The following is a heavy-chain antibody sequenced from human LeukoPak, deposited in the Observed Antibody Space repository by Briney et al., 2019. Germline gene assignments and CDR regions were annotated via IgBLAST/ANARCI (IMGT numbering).Heavy chain of an antibody. Sequence: SDTLALTRSVSGGSINTYYWSCIRQPAGKGLEWIGRIHSSGSTHYNPSLKSRVTMSLDTSKNQFSLKLTSVTAADTAVYYCARDNDFFDYWGQGTLVTVSS. CDR2: IHSSGST. V-gene: IGHV4-4*07. CDR3: ARDNDFFDY. J-gene: IGHJ4*02. CDR1: GGSINTYY.